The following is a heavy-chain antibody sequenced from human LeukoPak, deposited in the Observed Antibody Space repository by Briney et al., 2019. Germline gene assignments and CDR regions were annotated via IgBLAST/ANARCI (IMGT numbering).Heavy chain of an antibody. CDR2: MNPNSGNT. Sequence: ASVKVSCKASGYTFTSYDINWVRQATGQGLEWMGWMNPNSGNTGYAQKFQGRVTMTRHTSISTAYMELSSLRSEDTAVYYCARVLAMVRGVKRRNWFDPWGQGTLVTVSS. V-gene: IGHV1-8*01. D-gene: IGHD3-10*01. J-gene: IGHJ5*02. CDR3: ARVLAMVRGVKRRNWFDP. CDR1: GYTFTSYD.